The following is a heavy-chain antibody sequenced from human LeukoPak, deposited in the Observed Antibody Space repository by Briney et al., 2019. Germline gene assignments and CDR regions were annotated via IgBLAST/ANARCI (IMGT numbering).Heavy chain of an antibody. V-gene: IGHV3-23*01. J-gene: IGHJ4*02. CDR3: AKDERRGGPVDY. Sequence: GGSLRLSCAASGFTFNHYGLSWVRQAPGKGLEWVSSISGTGGSTYYAESVKGRFTISRDNSKNTLFLQMNSLRAEDTAVYYCAKDERRGGPVDYWGQGTLVTVSS. CDR2: ISGTGGST. D-gene: IGHD1-1*01. CDR1: GFTFNHYG.